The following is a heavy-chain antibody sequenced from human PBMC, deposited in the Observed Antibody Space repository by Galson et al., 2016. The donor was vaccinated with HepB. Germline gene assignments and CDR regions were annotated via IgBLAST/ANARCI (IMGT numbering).Heavy chain of an antibody. J-gene: IGHJ4*02. V-gene: IGHV3-23*01. CDR1: GFTFSSYA. CDR3: AKGAEQWLVPGYFDY. CDR2: ISGSGGST. Sequence: SLRLSCAASGFTFSSYAMSWVRQAPGKGLEWVSAISGSGGSTYYAGSVKGRFTISRDNSKNTLYLQMIRLRAEDTAVYYCAKGAEQWLVPGYFDYWGQGTLVTVSS. D-gene: IGHD6-19*01.